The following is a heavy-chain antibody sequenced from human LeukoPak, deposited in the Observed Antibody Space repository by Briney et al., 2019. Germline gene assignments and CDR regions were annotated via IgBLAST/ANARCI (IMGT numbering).Heavy chain of an antibody. CDR2: IASETYGGTA. CDR3: TRDQTPYY. J-gene: IGHJ4*02. CDR1: GFTFGDYA. Sequence: GGSLRLSCTASGFTFGDYAMTWVRQAPGKGPEWVGFIASETYGGTAEHAASVKGRFTISRDDSKSIAYLQMNSLKTEDTAVYYCTRDQTPYYWGQGTLVTVSS. V-gene: IGHV3-49*04.